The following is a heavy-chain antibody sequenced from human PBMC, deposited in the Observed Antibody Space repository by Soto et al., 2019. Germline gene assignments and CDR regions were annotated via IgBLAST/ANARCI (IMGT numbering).Heavy chain of an antibody. Sequence: GGSLRLSCAASGFTFSSYAMSWVRQAPGKGLEWVSAISGSGGSTYYADSVKGRFTISRDNSKNTLYLQMNSLRAEDTAVYYCAKRDKWLAPSGYYFDYWGQGNLVTVSS. D-gene: IGHD6-19*01. V-gene: IGHV3-23*01. J-gene: IGHJ4*02. CDR3: AKRDKWLAPSGYYFDY. CDR2: ISGSGGST. CDR1: GFTFSSYA.